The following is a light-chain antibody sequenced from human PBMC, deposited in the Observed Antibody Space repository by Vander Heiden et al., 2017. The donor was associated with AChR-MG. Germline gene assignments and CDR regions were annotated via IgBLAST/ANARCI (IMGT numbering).Light chain of an antibody. CDR3: HQESTSPWT. J-gene: IGKJ1*01. V-gene: IGKV3-20*01. CDR2: GAS. Sequence: IVLTQSPGTLSLSPGERATLSCRASQSLSSPSLAWYQHRPGQAPRLLIYGASSRATDIPDRFSGSGSGTDFTLTISRLEPDDFAVYYCHQESTSPWTFGQGTKVDIK. CDR1: QSLSSPS.